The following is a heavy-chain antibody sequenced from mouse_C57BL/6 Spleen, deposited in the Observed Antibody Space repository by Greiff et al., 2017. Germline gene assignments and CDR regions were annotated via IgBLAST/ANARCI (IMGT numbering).Heavy chain of an antibody. CDR2: IDPSDSYT. Sequence: QVQLQQPGAELVMPGASVKLSCKASGYTFTSYWMHWVKQRPGQGLEWIGEIDPSDSYTNYNQKFKGKSTLTVDISSSTAYMQLSSLTSEDSAVYYCARGERDYLDYWGQGTTLTVSS. V-gene: IGHV1-69*01. J-gene: IGHJ2*01. CDR1: GYTFTSYW. CDR3: ARGERDYLDY.